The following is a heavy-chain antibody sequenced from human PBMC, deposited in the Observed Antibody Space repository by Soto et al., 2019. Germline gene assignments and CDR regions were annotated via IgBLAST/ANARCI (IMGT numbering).Heavy chain of an antibody. V-gene: IGHV3-23*01. D-gene: IGHD4-4*01. CDR2: ISGSGGST. Sequence: GGSLRLSCAASGFIFSNAWINWVRQAPGKGLEWVSAISGSGGSTYYADSVKGRFTISRDNSKNTLYLQMNSLRAEDTAVYYCAKGAVTDFFDYWGQGTLVTVSS. CDR1: GFIFSNAW. CDR3: AKGAVTDFFDY. J-gene: IGHJ4*02.